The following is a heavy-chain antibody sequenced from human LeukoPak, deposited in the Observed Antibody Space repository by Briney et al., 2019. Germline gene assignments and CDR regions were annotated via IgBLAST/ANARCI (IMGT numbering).Heavy chain of an antibody. CDR2: IYTSGST. CDR1: GGSISSYY. Sequence: SETLSLTCTVSGGSISSYYWSWIRQPPGKGLEWIGYIYTSGSTNYNPSLKSRVTISVDTSKNQFSLKLSSVTAADTAVYYCAGLIPCSSTSCHKRGGAFDIWGQGTMVTVSS. CDR3: AGLIPCSSTSCHKRGGAFDI. D-gene: IGHD2-2*01. J-gene: IGHJ3*02. V-gene: IGHV4-4*09.